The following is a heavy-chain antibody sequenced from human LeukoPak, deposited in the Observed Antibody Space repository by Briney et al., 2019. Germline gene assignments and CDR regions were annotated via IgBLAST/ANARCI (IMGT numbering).Heavy chain of an antibody. CDR3: VREQPYCGGDCYSDY. CDR1: GGSISSYY. V-gene: IGHV4-4*07. D-gene: IGHD2-21*02. CDR2: IYTSGST. Sequence: SETLSLTCTVSGGSISSYYWSWIRQPAGKGLEWIVRIYTSGSTNYNPSLKSRVTISVDTSKNQLSLKLSSVTAADPAVYYCVREQPYCGGDCYSDYWGQGTLVTVSS. J-gene: IGHJ4*02.